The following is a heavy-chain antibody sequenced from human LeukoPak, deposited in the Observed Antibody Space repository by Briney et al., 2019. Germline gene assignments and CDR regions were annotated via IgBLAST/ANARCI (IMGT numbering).Heavy chain of an antibody. CDR3: ARLGPGMDV. CDR1: GYSISSGYY. Sequence: PSETLSLTCTVSGYSISSGYYWGWIRQPPGKGLEWIGSIYHSGSTYYNPSLKSRVTISVDTSKNQFSLKLSSVTAADTAVYYCARLGPGMDVWGQGTTVTVSS. V-gene: IGHV4-38-2*02. J-gene: IGHJ6*02. CDR2: IYHSGST.